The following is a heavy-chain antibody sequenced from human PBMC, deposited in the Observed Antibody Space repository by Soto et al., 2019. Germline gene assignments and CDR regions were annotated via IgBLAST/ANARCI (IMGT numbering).Heavy chain of an antibody. CDR1: GFTFSDYY. Sequence: QVQLVESGGGLVKPGGSLRLSCAASGFTFSDYYMSWIRQAPGKGLEWVSYISSSSSYTNYADSVKGRFTISRDNAKNSLYLQMNSLRAEDTAVYYCASDGGHIWFGELLGRSQLNYGMDVWGQGTTVTVSS. J-gene: IGHJ6*02. CDR3: ASDGGHIWFGELLGRSQLNYGMDV. CDR2: ISSSSSYT. V-gene: IGHV3-11*06. D-gene: IGHD3-10*01.